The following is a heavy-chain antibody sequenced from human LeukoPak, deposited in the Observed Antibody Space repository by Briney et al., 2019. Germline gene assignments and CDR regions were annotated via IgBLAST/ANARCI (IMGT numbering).Heavy chain of an antibody. CDR3: AILLLGYCSSTSCRRPCDQ. CDR1: GGSISSSSYS. D-gene: IGHD2-2*01. CDR2: IYYSERT. J-gene: IGHJ4*02. V-gene: IGHV4-39*01. Sequence: PSEPLSLTCSVSGGSISSSSYSWRWIRQPPGKGLEGIGSIYYSERTSYNPSLKSRVTIPVDTSKIQFSLQLDSVTAADTSVFYCAILLLGYCSSTSCRRPCDQGGEGTLVTVPS.